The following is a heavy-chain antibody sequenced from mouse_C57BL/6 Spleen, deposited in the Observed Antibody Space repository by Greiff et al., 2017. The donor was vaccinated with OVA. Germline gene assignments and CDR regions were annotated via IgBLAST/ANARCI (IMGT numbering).Heavy chain of an antibody. CDR3: ASPTGYFDY. Sequence: VQLQQSGAELVKPGASVKLSCTASGFNITDYYMHWVKQRTEQGLEWIGRIDPEDGETKYAPKFQGKATITADPSSNTAYLQLSSLTSEDTAVYYCASPTGYFDYWGQGTTLTVSS. V-gene: IGHV14-2*01. J-gene: IGHJ2*01. CDR1: GFNITDYY. CDR2: IDPEDGET.